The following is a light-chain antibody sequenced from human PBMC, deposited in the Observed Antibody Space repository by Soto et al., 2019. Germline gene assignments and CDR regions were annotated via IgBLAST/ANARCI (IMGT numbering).Light chain of an antibody. Sequence: QSVLTQPASVSGSPGQSITISCTGTSSDVGGYTYVSWYQQHPGKAPKLMIFEVSNRPSGVSNRFSGSKSGNTASLTISGLQAEDEADYYCQSYDSGLFGLIFGEGTKVTVL. CDR3: QSYDSGLFGLI. CDR1: SSDVGGYTY. J-gene: IGLJ2*01. V-gene: IGLV2-14*01. CDR2: EVS.